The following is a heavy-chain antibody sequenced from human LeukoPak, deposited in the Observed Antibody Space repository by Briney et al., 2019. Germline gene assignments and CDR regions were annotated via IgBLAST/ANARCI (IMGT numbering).Heavy chain of an antibody. Sequence: SETLSLTCTVSGGSISSYYWSWIRQPPGKGLEWIGYIYYSGSTNYNPSLKSRVTISVDTSKNQFSLKLSSVTAADTAVYYCVRVPYGSGSSAFDIWGQGTMVTVSS. D-gene: IGHD3-10*01. CDR2: IYYSGST. V-gene: IGHV4-59*01. J-gene: IGHJ3*02. CDR3: VRVPYGSGSSAFDI. CDR1: GGSISSYY.